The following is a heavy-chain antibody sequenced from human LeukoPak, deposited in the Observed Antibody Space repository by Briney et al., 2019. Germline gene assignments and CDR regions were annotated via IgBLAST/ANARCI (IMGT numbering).Heavy chain of an antibody. V-gene: IGHV5-51*01. CDR1: GYSFTSYW. CDR3: ARLLGSGRTGGWFDP. Sequence: RGESLKISCKGSGYSFTSYWIGWVRQMPGKGLEWMGIIYPGDSDTRYSPSFQGQVTISADKSISTAYLQWSSLKASDTAMYYCARLLGSGRTGGWFDPWGQGTLVTVSS. D-gene: IGHD6-19*01. J-gene: IGHJ5*02. CDR2: IYPGDSDT.